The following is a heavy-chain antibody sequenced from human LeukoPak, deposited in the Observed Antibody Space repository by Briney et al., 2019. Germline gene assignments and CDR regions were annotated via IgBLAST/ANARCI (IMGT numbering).Heavy chain of an antibody. CDR1: GYTFTSYY. J-gene: IGHJ4*02. V-gene: IGHV1-46*01. CDR2: IYPSGGST. D-gene: IGHD3-9*01. Sequence: GASVKVSCKASGYTFTSYYMHWVRQAPGQGREWMGIIYPSGGSTSYEQKFQGRVTMTRDTSTSTVYMELSSLGSEDTAVYYCARGILTGSPSGDRDYWGQGTLVTVSS. CDR3: ARGILTGSPSGDRDY.